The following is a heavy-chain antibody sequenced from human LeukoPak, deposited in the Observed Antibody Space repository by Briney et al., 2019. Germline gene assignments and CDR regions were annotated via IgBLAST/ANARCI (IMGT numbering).Heavy chain of an antibody. J-gene: IGHJ4*02. Sequence: PSETLSLTCTVSGGSISSYYWSWIRQPPGKGLEWIGYIYYSGSTNYNPSLKSRVTISVDTSKNQFSLKLSSVTAADTAVYYCARTQWDQNLYYFDYWGRGTLVTVSS. CDR3: ARTQWDQNLYYFDY. CDR2: IYYSGST. D-gene: IGHD1-26*01. CDR1: GGSISSYY. V-gene: IGHV4-59*01.